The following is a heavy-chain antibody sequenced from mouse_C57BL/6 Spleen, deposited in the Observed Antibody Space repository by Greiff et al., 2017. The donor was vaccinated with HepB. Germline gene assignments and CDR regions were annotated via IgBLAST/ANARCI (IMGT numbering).Heavy chain of an antibody. CDR3: ARSWDYGNGDAMDY. J-gene: IGHJ4*01. CDR2: IYPGSGST. V-gene: IGHV1-55*01. D-gene: IGHD2-1*01. Sequence: VQLQQPGAELVKPGASVKMSCKASGYTFTSYWITWVKQRPGQGLEWIGDIYPGSGSTNYNETFKSKATLTVDTSSSTAYMQLSSLTSEDSAVYYWARSWDYGNGDAMDYGGQGTSVTVSS. CDR1: GYTFTSYW.